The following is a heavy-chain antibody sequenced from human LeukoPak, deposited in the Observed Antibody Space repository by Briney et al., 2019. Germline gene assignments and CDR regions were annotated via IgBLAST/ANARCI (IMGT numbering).Heavy chain of an antibody. CDR2: ISSSSSYI. J-gene: IGHJ1*01. D-gene: IGHD6-13*01. CDR1: GFTFSSYA. V-gene: IGHV3-21*01. CDR3: AREVQGIAAA. Sequence: GGSLRLSCAASGFTFSSYAMSWVRQAPGKGLEWVSSISSSSSYIYYADSVKGRFTISRDNAKNSLYLQMNSLRAEDTAVYYCAREVQGIAAAWGQGTLVTVSS.